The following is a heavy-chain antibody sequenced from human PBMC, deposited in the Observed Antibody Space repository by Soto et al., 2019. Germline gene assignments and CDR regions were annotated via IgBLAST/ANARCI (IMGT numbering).Heavy chain of an antibody. CDR1: GFTFDDYA. CDR3: AKAFMITFGGVIVDTYFDY. J-gene: IGHJ4*02. V-gene: IGHV3-9*01. D-gene: IGHD3-16*02. Sequence: GGSLRLSCAASGFTFDDYAMHWVRQAPGKGLEWVSGISWNSGSIGYADSVKGRFTISRDNAKNSLYLQMNSLRAEDTALYYCAKAFMITFGGVIVDTYFDYWGQGTLVTVSS. CDR2: ISWNSGSI.